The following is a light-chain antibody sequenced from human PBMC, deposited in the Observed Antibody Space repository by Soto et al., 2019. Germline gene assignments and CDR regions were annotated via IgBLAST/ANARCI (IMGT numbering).Light chain of an antibody. CDR2: AAA. CDR3: QQYGKT. Sequence: EIIMTQSPATLSVSPGERATLSCRASQSVRTNLAWYQHKPGQSPRLLIYAAASRATGIPDRFSGSGSGTDFTLTISRLEPEDFAVYYCQQYGKTFGQGTKVDIK. V-gene: IGKV3-20*01. J-gene: IGKJ1*01. CDR1: QSVRTN.